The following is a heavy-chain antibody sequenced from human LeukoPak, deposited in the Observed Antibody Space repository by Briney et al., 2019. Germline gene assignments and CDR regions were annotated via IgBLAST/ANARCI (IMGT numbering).Heavy chain of an antibody. J-gene: IGHJ4*02. Sequence: GGSLRLSCAASGFTFSSYAMHRVRQAPGKGLEWVAVISYDGSNKYYADSVKGRFTISRDNSKNTLYLQMNSLRAEVQAVYYCARDGLWFGEDYYFDYWGQGTLVTVSS. CDR1: GFTFSSYA. CDR3: ARDGLWFGEDYYFDY. D-gene: IGHD3-10*01. V-gene: IGHV3-30-3*01. CDR2: ISYDGSNK.